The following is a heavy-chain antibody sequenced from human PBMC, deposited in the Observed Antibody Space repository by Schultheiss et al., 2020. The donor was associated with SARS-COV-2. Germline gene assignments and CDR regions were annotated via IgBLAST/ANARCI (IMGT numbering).Heavy chain of an antibody. CDR1: GGSISSYY. CDR2: INHSGST. CDR3: ARGQIVVVPAANVSYYYYYMDV. J-gene: IGHJ6*03. Sequence: SQTLSLTCTVSGGSISSYYWSWIRQPPGKGLEWIGEINHSGSTNYNPSLKSRVTISVDTSKNQFSLKLSSVTAADTAVYYCARGQIVVVPAANVSYYYYYMDVWGKGTTVTVSS. D-gene: IGHD2-2*01. V-gene: IGHV4-34*01.